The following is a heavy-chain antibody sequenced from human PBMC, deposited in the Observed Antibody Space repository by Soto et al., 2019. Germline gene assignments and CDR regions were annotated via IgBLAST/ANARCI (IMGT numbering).Heavy chain of an antibody. D-gene: IGHD6-6*01. CDR1: GFTFRTYG. V-gene: IGHV3-33*01. J-gene: IGHJ4*02. CDR3: ARDRHSTSSGYFEY. Sequence: PGGSLRLSCAASGFTFRTYGMHWVRQAPGKGLEWVAVIWYDGSNKYYTDSVKGRFAISRDNSRDTLFLQMNSLRAEDTAVYYCARDRHSTSSGYFEYWGQGTLVTVSS. CDR2: IWYDGSNK.